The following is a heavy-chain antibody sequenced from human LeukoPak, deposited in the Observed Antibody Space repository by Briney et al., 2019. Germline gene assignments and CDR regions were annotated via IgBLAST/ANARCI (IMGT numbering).Heavy chain of an antibody. CDR1: GGTFSSYA. CDR2: IIPIFGTA. V-gene: IGHV1-69*13. CDR3: AIRMGQWPRYDY. J-gene: IGHJ4*02. D-gene: IGHD6-19*01. Sequence: SVKVSCKASGGTFSSYAISWVRQAPGQGLEWMGGIIPIFGTANYAQKFQGRVTITADESTSTAYMELSRLRSEDTAVYFCAIRMGQWPRYDYWGQGTLVTVSS.